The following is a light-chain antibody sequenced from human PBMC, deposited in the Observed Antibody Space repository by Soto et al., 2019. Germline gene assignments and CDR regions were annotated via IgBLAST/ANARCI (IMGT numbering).Light chain of an antibody. CDR3: AAWDDSLRGPV. Sequence: QSVLTQPPSTSGTPGQRVTISCSGSSSNIGSNFVFWYQQLPGTAPKLLIFSGNQRPSGVPDRFSGSKSGTSASLAISELRSEDESNYYCAAWDDSLRGPVFGGGTQLTVL. V-gene: IGLV1-47*02. CDR1: SSNIGSNF. J-gene: IGLJ2*01. CDR2: SGN.